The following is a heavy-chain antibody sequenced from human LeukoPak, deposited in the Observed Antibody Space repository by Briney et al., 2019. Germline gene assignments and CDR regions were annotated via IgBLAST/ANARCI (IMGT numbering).Heavy chain of an antibody. Sequence: PSENLSLTCTVSGGSISSYYWSWLRQAQGKGLEWIAYIYDSGTTKYNPSLKTRVTLSVDTSKNQFSLKMSSVTAADTAVYYCARAASQQLAFDYWGQGTLVTVAS. CDR2: IYDSGTT. CDR1: GGSISSYY. D-gene: IGHD6-13*01. V-gene: IGHV4-59*01. CDR3: ARAASQQLAFDY. J-gene: IGHJ4*02.